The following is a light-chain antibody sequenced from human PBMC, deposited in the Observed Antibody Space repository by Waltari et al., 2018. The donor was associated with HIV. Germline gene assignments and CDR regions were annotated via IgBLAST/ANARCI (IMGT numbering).Light chain of an antibody. CDR2: GAT. J-gene: IGKJ1*01. CDR3: QQYNDLPQT. Sequence: EVVMTQSPDTMSVSPGDRATLSCRASQNVGANLAWYQVRPGQAPSLSIYGATSRTTGFPARFIASGSGTEFTLTISSLQSEDFAIYYCQQYNDLPQTFGQGTRVDMK. V-gene: IGKV3-15*01. CDR1: QNVGAN.